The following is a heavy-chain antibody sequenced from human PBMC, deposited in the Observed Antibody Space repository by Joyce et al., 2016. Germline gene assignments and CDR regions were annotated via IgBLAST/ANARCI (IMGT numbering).Heavy chain of an antibody. V-gene: IGHV5-51*01. Sequence: EVQLVQSGAEVKKPGESLKISCKGSGYSFTNYWIGWVRQMPGKGLEWMVIIYPGDSDTRYSPSFQGQVTISADKSISTAYLQWSSLKASDTAMYYCARSTLPGYCSSTSCYIRYYFDYWGQGTLVTVSS. CDR2: IYPGDSDT. CDR3: ARSTLPGYCSSTSCYIRYYFDY. D-gene: IGHD2-2*02. CDR1: GYSFTNYW. J-gene: IGHJ4*02.